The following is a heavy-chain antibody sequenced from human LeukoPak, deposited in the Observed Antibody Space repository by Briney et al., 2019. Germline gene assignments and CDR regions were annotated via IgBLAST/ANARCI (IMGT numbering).Heavy chain of an antibody. Sequence: PGGSLRLSCAASGFTFSSYSMNWVRQAPGKGLEWVAVISYDGSNKYYADSVKGRFTISRDNSKNTLYLQMNSLRAEDTAVYYCAKDLKYYYYYGMDVWGQGTTVTVSS. CDR2: ISYDGSNK. V-gene: IGHV3-30*18. D-gene: IGHD3-9*01. CDR1: GFTFSSYS. CDR3: AKDLKYYYYYGMDV. J-gene: IGHJ6*02.